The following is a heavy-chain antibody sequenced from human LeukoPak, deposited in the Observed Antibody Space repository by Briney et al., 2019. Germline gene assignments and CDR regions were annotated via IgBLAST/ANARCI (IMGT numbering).Heavy chain of an antibody. CDR3: ARDTRYSSAWYDN. D-gene: IGHD2-15*01. V-gene: IGHV1-18*01. CDR2: ITDYNRNT. CDR1: GYTFTSYG. J-gene: IGHJ5*02. Sequence: ASVRVSCKASGYTFTSYGISWVRQAPGQGLEWMGWITDYNRNTYYAQKFQGRVTMTIDTSTSTAYMGLRSLRSDDTAVYYCARDTRYSSAWYDNWGQGTLVTVSS.